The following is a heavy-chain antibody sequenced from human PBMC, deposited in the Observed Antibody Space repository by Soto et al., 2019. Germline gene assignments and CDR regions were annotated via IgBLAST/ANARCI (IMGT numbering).Heavy chain of an antibody. CDR2: IDHSGSA. J-gene: IGHJ6*02. CDR3: ARVTRGDYLLTFSLRGMDV. CDR1: GGSFNGFY. D-gene: IGHD4-17*01. Sequence: KSSETLSLTCAVYGGSFNGFYWSWIRQPPGKGLEWIGEIDHSGSANYNPSLKSRVTMSVDTSKNQFSLKLSSVNAADTAVYYCARVTRGDYLLTFSLRGMDVWGQGTTVTVSS. V-gene: IGHV4-34*01.